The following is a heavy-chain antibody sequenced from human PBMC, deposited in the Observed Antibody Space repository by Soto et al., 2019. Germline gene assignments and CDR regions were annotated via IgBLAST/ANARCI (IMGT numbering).Heavy chain of an antibody. J-gene: IGHJ5*02. CDR3: VKNSGWFNT. V-gene: IGHV3-23*01. D-gene: IGHD3-10*01. Sequence: QLLQSGGGLVQPGGSLTLSCAASGFTFGTTDMSWVRQAPGEGLEWVSTIDGSGGITYYADSVKGRFTISRDNSTNTLYLQMTSLRGDVTALYYCVKNSGWFNTWGQGALVTVSS. CDR1: GFTFGTTD. CDR2: IDGSGGIT.